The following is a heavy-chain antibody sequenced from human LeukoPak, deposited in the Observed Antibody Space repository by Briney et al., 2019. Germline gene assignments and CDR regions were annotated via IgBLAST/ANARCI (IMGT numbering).Heavy chain of an antibody. Sequence: SETLSLTCAVYGGSFSGYYWSWIRQPPGKGLEWIGEINHSGSANYNPSLKSRVTISVDTSKNQFSLKLSSVTAADTAVYYCANGRSGAFDIWGQGTMVTVSS. CDR1: GGSFSGYY. V-gene: IGHV4-34*01. D-gene: IGHD4-17*01. J-gene: IGHJ3*02. CDR2: INHSGSA. CDR3: ANGRSGAFDI.